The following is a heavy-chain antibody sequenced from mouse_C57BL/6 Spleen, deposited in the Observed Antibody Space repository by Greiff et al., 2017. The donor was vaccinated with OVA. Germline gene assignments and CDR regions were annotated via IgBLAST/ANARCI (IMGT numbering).Heavy chain of an antibody. Sequence: QVQLQQSGAELMKPGASVKLSCKATGYTFTGYWIEWVKQRPGHGLEWIGEIVPGSGSTNYNEKFKGKATLTADTSSNTAYMQLSSLTTEDSAIYYCARWGGTAYWGQGTLVTVSA. CDR2: IVPGSGST. V-gene: IGHV1-9*01. J-gene: IGHJ3*01. CDR1: GYTFTGYW. D-gene: IGHD4-1*01. CDR3: ARWGGTAY.